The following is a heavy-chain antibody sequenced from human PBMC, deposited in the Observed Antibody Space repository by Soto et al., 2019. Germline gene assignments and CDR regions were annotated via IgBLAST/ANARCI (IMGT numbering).Heavy chain of an antibody. D-gene: IGHD3-10*01. CDR2: IFYNGGT. J-gene: IGHJ5*01. CDR1: GGSVNSGGYY. Sequence: PSETLSLTCTVSGGSVNSGGYYWSWMRQPPGKGLEWIGFIFYNGGTSYNPSLGSRVTISADTSKTLFSLNLNFVTAAATAVYYCARGDHGLRSFCFDTWGHGPLVTVSS. V-gene: IGHV4-61*03. CDR3: ARGDHGLRSFCFDT.